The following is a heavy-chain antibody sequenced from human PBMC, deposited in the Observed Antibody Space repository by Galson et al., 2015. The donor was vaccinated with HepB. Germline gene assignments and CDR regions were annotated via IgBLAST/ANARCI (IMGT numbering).Heavy chain of an antibody. J-gene: IGHJ4*02. CDR2: ICSGGST. Sequence: SLRLSCAASGFTVSSNYMSWVRQAPGKGLEWVSVICSGGSTYYADSVKGRFTISRDNSKNTLYLQMNSLRAEDTAVYYCARARPTTVTTFYFDYWGQGTLVTVSS. CDR1: GFTVSSNY. D-gene: IGHD4-17*01. V-gene: IGHV3-66*01. CDR3: ARARPTTVTTFYFDY.